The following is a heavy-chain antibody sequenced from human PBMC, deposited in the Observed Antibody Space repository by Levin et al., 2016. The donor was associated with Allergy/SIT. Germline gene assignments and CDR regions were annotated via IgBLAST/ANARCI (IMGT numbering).Heavy chain of an antibody. CDR3: ARHQPPYESSGYFFDI. D-gene: IGHD3-22*01. Sequence: GESLKISCKGSGYSFTSYWISWVRQMPGKGLEWMGRIDPSDSYTNYSPSFQGHVTISDDKSISTAYLQWSSLKASDTAMYYCARHQPPYESSGYFFDIWGQGTMVTVSS. J-gene: IGHJ3*02. CDR1: GYSFTSYW. V-gene: IGHV5-10-1*01. CDR2: IDPSDSYT.